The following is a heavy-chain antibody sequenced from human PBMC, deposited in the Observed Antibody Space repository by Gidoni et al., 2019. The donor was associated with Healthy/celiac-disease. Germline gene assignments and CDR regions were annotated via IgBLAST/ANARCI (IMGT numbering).Heavy chain of an antibody. D-gene: IGHD6-13*01. CDR2: INTNTGKP. CDR1: GYTFTSYA. J-gene: IGHJ5*02. CDR3: AREVSDFIAAAADWFDP. V-gene: IGHV7-4-1*02. Sequence: QVQLVQSGSELTKPGASVKVSCTASGYTFTSYAMNWVRQATGQWLEWMGWINTNTGKPTYAQGFTGRFVFALDTSVSTAYLQISSLKAEDTAVYYCAREVSDFIAAAADWFDPWGQGTLVTVSS.